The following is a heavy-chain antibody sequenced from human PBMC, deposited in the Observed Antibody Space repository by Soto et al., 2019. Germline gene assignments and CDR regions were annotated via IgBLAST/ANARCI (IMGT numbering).Heavy chain of an antibody. CDR1: GYSFTSYW. V-gene: IGHV5-10-1*01. J-gene: IGHJ5*02. CDR3: ARHAGGRYNWFDP. D-gene: IGHD6-19*01. Sequence: PGESLKISCKGSGYSFTSYWISWVRQMPGKGLEWMGRIDPSDSYTNYSPYFQGHVTISADKSISTAYLQWSSLKASDTAMYYCARHAGGRYNWFDPWGQGTLVTAPQ. CDR2: IDPSDSYT.